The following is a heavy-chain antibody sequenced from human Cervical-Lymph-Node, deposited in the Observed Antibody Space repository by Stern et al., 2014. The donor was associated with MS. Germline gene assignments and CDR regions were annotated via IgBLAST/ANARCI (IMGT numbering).Heavy chain of an antibody. CDR3: AKESGTVAA. CDR1: GGSINSGAYY. D-gene: IGHD4-23*01. J-gene: IGHJ4*02. CDR2: IYSSGYT. Sequence: VQLVESGPGQVRPSQTLSLTCTVSGGSINSGAYYWNWIRQSAGKGLEWIGHIYSSGYTNYTPPHKSPSPIAIDPPRTQFSLKVNSVTAADTAVYYCAKESGTVAAWGQGTLVTVSS. V-gene: IGHV4-61*02.